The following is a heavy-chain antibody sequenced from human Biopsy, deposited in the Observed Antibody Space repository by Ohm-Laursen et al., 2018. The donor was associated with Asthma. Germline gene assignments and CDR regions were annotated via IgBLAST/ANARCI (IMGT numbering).Heavy chain of an antibody. V-gene: IGHV1-69*13. J-gene: IGHJ6*02. CDR2: LIPVLGTP. Sequence: SVTVSCKASGDSFSNYAISWVRQAPGQGIEWMGGLIPVLGTPDHAQMFEGRVTITADESPSAAYMELSSLSSEDTAVYYCARGYSGSDRIVYYYSGLEVWGQGTTVTVSS. D-gene: IGHD5-12*01. CDR3: ARGYSGSDRIVYYYSGLEV. CDR1: GDSFSNYA.